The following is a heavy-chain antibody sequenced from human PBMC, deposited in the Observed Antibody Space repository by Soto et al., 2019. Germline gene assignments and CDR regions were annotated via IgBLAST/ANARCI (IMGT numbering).Heavy chain of an antibody. Sequence: LRLSCAASGFTFSTYGMHWVRQAPGKGLEWVAVISYDGSNEYYADSVRGRFTISRDNSKNTLYLQMTSLRGEDTAVYYCAKVRYGGNSEDYFDYWGQGNLVTVSS. CDR3: AKVRYGGNSEDYFDY. J-gene: IGHJ4*02. CDR2: ISYDGSNE. D-gene: IGHD2-21*02. V-gene: IGHV3-30*18. CDR1: GFTFSTYG.